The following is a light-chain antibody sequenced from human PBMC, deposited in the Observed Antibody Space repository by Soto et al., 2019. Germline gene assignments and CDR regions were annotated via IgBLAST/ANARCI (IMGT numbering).Light chain of an antibody. V-gene: IGKV3-20*01. CDR3: QQYGSSPWT. Sequence: EIVLTQSPATLSLSPGERPTLSCGASQSVSSSSLAWYQQKPGQAPRLLIYGASTRAAGIPDRFSGSESGTDLTLTISRLEPEDFAVYYCQQYGSSPWTFGQGTKVEI. J-gene: IGKJ1*01. CDR1: QSVSSSS. CDR2: GAS.